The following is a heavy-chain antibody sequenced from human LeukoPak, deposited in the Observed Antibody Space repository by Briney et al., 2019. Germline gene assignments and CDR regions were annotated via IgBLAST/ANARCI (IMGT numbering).Heavy chain of an antibody. Sequence: GGSLRPSCAASGFTFSSYAMSWVRQAPGKGLEWVSAISGSGGSTYYADSVKGRFTISRDNSKNTLYLQMNSLRAEDTAVYYCAKDRRAIFGVVLDYWGHGTLVTVSS. J-gene: IGHJ4*01. CDR3: AKDRRAIFGVVLDY. V-gene: IGHV3-23*01. CDR2: ISGSGGST. CDR1: GFTFSSYA. D-gene: IGHD3-3*01.